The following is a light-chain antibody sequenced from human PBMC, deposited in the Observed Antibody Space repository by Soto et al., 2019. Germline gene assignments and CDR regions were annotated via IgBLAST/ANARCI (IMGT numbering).Light chain of an antibody. V-gene: IGKV1-5*02. CDR1: QSIGSA. CDR2: TAS. CDR3: QQYNSYPRT. Sequence: EIQLTQSPSPLSPSVGDISTFICGASQSIGSALPWYQQNPGKAPKLLIYTASSLKSGVPSRFSGSGSGTEFTLTITSLQPDDFATYYCQQYNSYPRTFGEGTKVEIK. J-gene: IGKJ4*01.